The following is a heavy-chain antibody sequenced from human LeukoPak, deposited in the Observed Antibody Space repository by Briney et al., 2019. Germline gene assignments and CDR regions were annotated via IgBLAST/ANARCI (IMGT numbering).Heavy chain of an antibody. Sequence: PSETLSLTCAVYGGSFSGYYWSWIRQPPGKGLEWIGEINHSGSTNYNPSLKSRVTISVDTSKNQFSLKLSSVTAADTAVYYCARGRSYYYGSGSYIAWGYYYYYMDVWGKGTTVTVSS. CDR3: ARGRSYYYGSGSYIAWGYYYYYMDV. V-gene: IGHV4-34*01. J-gene: IGHJ6*03. CDR2: INHSGST. CDR1: GGSFSGYY. D-gene: IGHD3-10*01.